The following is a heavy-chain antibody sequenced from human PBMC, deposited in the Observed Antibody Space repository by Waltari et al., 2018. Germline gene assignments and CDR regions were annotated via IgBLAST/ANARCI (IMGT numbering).Heavy chain of an antibody. CDR2: IYPAGST. CDR1: GLTVSSTQ. D-gene: IGHD3-3*01. V-gene: IGHV3-66*02. J-gene: IGHJ4*02. Sequence: DVRLLESGGGLVRPGGSLRLSCAASGLTVSSTQMSWVRQAPGQGLGWGPVIYPAGSTYHADSVLGRFTISRDVSQNTLYLQMNNLRPEDTAVYYCATARDEFTASIFFDHWGQGALVSVSS. CDR3: ATARDEFTASIFFDH.